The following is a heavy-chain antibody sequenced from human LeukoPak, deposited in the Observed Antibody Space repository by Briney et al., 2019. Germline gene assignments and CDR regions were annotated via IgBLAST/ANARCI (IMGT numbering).Heavy chain of an antibody. V-gene: IGHV3-7*03. J-gene: IGHJ4*02. CDR3: AKGGAWGVVTANFDY. D-gene: IGHD2-21*02. CDR2: IKPDGSQK. Sequence: PGGSLRLSCAASGFTFSDFWMAWVRQAPGRGLEWVANIKPDGSQKYYVGSVKGRFSISRDNAENSLYLQMNSLRAEDTAVYYCAKGGAWGVVTANFDYWGQGTLVTVSS. CDR1: GFTFSDFW.